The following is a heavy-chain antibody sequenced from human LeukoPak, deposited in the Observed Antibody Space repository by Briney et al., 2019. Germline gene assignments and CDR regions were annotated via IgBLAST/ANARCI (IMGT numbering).Heavy chain of an antibody. CDR1: GFTFSSYA. CDR3: AKAYCSNGVCYVGFDS. CDR2: IRGDSRYT. D-gene: IGHD2-8*01. V-gene: IGHV3-23*01. Sequence: GGSLRLSCAASGFTFSSYAMTWVRQGPGKGLEWVSSIRGDSRYTYYADSVKGRFIISRDNSKNTLNLRLNSLKAEDTAVYFCAKAYCSNGVCYVGFDSWGQGTLVTVSS. J-gene: IGHJ4*02.